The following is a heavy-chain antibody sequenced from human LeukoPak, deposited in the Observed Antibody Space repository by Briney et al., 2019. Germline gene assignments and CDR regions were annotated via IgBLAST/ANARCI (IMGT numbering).Heavy chain of an antibody. J-gene: IGHJ4*02. CDR2: IYHSGST. CDR1: GDSTSSRSYY. D-gene: IGHD5-18*01. V-gene: IGHV4-39*01. CDR3: ARRGGYNSGSIDY. Sequence: PSETLSLTCTVSGDSTSSRSYYWGWIRQPPGKGLEWIGSIYHSGSTYYNPSLKSRVTISVDTSKNQFSLKLSSVTAADTTVYYCARRGGYNSGSIDYWGQGTLVIVSS.